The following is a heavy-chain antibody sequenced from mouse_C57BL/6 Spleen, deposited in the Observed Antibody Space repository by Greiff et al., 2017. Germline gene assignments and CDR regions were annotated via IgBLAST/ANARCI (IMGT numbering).Heavy chain of an antibody. V-gene: IGHV1-4*01. CDR3: ARSHPAPYAMAY. Sequence: VKLMESGAELARPGASVKMSCKASGYTFTRYTMHWVKQRPGQGLEWIGYITPSSGYIKYNQKFKDQATLTADKSSSTAYMQLLCLPSEDSAVYYCARSHPAPYAMAYGGQGTSVTVSS. CDR2: ITPSSGYI. CDR1: GYTFTRYT. J-gene: IGHJ4*01.